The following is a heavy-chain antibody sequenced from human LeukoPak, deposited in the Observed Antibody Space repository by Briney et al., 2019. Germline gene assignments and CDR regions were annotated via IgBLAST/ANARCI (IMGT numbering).Heavy chain of an antibody. V-gene: IGHV4-4*07. Sequence: SETLSLTCNVSGGSISDYYWHWIRHPAGKGLEWIGFMYSSGSPYYNPSLRGRVTLSVDTSKNQFFLKLKSVTAADTAVYYCARDMVAMRPNKWFDLWGQGVLVTVSS. CDR2: MYSSGSP. J-gene: IGHJ5*02. CDR1: GGSISDYY. D-gene: IGHD5-12*01. CDR3: ARDMVAMRPNKWFDL.